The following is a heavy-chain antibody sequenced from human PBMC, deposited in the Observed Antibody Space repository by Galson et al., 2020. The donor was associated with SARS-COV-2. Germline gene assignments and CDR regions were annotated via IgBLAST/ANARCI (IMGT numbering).Heavy chain of an antibody. J-gene: IGHJ5*02. CDR1: GGSISSGGSS. V-gene: IGHV4-30-2*01. CDR3: ARSTYDIVGPSWFDP. Sequence: SETLSLTCAVSGGSISSGGSSWSWIRQPPGKGLEWIGYIYHSGSTYYNPSLKSRVTISVDRSKNQFSLKLSSVTAADTAVYYCARSTYDIVGPSWFDPWGQGTLVTVSS. D-gene: IGHD3-9*01. CDR2: IYHSGST.